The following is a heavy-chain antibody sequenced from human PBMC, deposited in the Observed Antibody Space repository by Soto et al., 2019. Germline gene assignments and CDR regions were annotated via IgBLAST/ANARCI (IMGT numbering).Heavy chain of an antibody. Sequence: ASVKVSCKASGSTFPNYYMHWVRQAPGQGLEWLGIITPTGGGRTKYSQKFQGRVTMTRDTSTSTVYMELSSLRSEDTAVYYCASRYCTNGVCYSLFDYWGQGTLVTVSS. CDR1: GSTFPNYY. CDR2: ITPTGGGRT. D-gene: IGHD2-8*01. J-gene: IGHJ4*02. CDR3: ASRYCTNGVCYSLFDY. V-gene: IGHV1-46*01.